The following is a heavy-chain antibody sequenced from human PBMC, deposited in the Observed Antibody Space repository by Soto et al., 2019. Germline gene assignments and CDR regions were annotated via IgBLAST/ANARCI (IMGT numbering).Heavy chain of an antibody. CDR1: GFSLSTSGMC. Sequence: SGPTLVNPTQTLTLTCTFSGFSLSTSGMCVSWIRQPPGKALEWLALIDWDDDKYYSTSLKTRLTISKDTSKNQVVLTMTNMDPVDTATYYCARTRYNWNYDNGMDVWGQGNTVTVSS. J-gene: IGHJ6*02. D-gene: IGHD1-20*01. V-gene: IGHV2-70*01. CDR2: IDWDDDK. CDR3: ARTRYNWNYDNGMDV.